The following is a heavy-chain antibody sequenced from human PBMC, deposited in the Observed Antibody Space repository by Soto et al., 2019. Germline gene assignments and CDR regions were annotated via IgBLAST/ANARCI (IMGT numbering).Heavy chain of an antibody. J-gene: IGHJ6*03. CDR3: AKDPSVAHYYYYYMDV. CDR1: GFTFSSYA. Sequence: GGSLRLSCAASGFTFSSYAMSWVRQAPGKGLEWVSAISGSGGSTYYADSVKGRFTISRDNSKNTLYLQMNSLRAEDTAVYYCAKDPSVAHYYYYYMDVWGKGTTVTVSS. V-gene: IGHV3-23*01. CDR2: ISGSGGST.